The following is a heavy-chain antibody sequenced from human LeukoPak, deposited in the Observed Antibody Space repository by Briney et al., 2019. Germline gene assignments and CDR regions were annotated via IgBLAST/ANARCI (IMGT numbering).Heavy chain of an antibody. D-gene: IGHD6-19*01. V-gene: IGHV3-23*01. J-gene: IGHJ4*02. CDR1: GFTFSGYA. Sequence: PGGSLRLSCAASGFTFSGYAMSWVRQAPGKGLEWVSGISASGGSTYYADSVKGRFTISRDNSKNTVYLQMNSLRAEDTAVYSRAKEVSSGWYYFDYWGQGTLVTVSS. CDR3: AKEVSSGWYYFDY. CDR2: ISASGGST.